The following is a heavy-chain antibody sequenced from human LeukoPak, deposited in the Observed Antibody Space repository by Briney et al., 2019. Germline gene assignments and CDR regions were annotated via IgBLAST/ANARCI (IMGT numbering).Heavy chain of an antibody. J-gene: IGHJ4*02. D-gene: IGHD1-26*01. CDR3: AKLVGATDSDY. CDR1: GFTFSSYG. CDR2: IQYDGSNK. Sequence: QAGGSLRLSCAASGFTFSSYGMHWVRQAPGKGLEWVAFIQYDGSNKYYADSVKGRFTISRDNSKNTLYLQMNSLRAEDTAVYYCAKLVGATDSDYWGQGTLVTVSS. V-gene: IGHV3-30*02.